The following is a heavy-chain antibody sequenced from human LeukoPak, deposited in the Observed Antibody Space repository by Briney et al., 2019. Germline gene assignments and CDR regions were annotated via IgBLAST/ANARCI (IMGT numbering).Heavy chain of an antibody. D-gene: IGHD4-23*01. CDR3: ARERDGGNPGYYYFDY. V-gene: IGHV4-34*01. CDR2: INHSGST. Sequence: SETLSLTCAVHGGSFSGYYWSWIRQPPGKGLEWIGEINHSGSTNYNPSLKSRVTIPVDTSKNQFSLKLSSVTAADTAVYYCARERDGGNPGYYYFDYWGQGTLVTVSS. CDR1: GGSFSGYY. J-gene: IGHJ4*02.